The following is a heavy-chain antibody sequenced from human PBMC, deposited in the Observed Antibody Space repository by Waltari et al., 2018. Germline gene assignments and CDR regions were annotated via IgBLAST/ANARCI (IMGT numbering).Heavy chain of an antibody. J-gene: IGHJ4*02. CDR2: ISGSGGST. CDR1: GFTFRSCA. V-gene: IGHV3-23*04. D-gene: IGHD4-17*01. CDR3: AKNGDYGDTREDY. Sequence: EVQLVESGRGLVQPGVSLRLPCAASGFTFRSCAMSWVRQAPGKGLEWVSAISGSGGSTYYADSVKGRFTISRDNSKNTLYLQMNSLRAEDTAVYYCAKNGDYGDTREDYWGQGTLVTVSS.